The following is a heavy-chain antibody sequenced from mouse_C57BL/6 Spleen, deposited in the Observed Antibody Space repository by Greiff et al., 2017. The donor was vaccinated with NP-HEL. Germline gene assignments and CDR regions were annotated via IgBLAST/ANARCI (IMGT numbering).Heavy chain of an antibody. CDR3: ARRGSSYYAMDY. D-gene: IGHD1-1*01. J-gene: IGHJ4*01. V-gene: IGHV1-69*01. Sequence: QVQLQQPGAELVMPGASVKLSCKASGYPFTSYWLPWVKQRPGQGLELIGELDPSDSYTNYNQKFKGTSTLTVDKSSSTAYMQLSSLTSEDSAVYYCARRGSSYYAMDYWGQGTSVTVSS. CDR2: LDPSDSYT. CDR1: GYPFTSYW.